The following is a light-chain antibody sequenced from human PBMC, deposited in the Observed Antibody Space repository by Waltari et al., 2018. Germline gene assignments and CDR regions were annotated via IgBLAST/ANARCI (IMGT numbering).Light chain of an antibody. J-gene: IGKJ2*01. CDR1: RAIANN. V-gene: IGKV3-15*01. CDR2: DAS. CDR3: QQFNTGYS. Sequence: EIVMTQSPATLSVSLGEAATRSCRARRAIANNLAWYPKKPGQALRLLIYDASTRATGIPARFSGSWSGTEFTLTITILQSEDSAVYFCQQFNTGYSFGQGTKLEIK.